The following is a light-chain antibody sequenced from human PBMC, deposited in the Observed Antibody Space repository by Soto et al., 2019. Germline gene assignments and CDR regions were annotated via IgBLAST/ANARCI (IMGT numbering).Light chain of an antibody. V-gene: IGLV2-14*03. J-gene: IGLJ2*01. CDR2: DVN. Sequence: QSALTQPASESGCPGQSITISCTGTSSDIGAYNFVSWYQQHPGKAPKLMLYDVNIRPSGVSNRFSGSKSGNTASLTISGLQAEDEADYYCTSWTTSTTMIFGGWTKLTVL. CDR1: SSDIGAYNF. CDR3: TSWTTSTTMI.